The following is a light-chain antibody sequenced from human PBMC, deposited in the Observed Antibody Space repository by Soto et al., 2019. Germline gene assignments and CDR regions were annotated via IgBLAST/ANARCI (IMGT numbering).Light chain of an antibody. J-gene: IGLJ2*01. Sequence: QSVLTQPASVSGSPGQSITISCTGTSSDVGGYNYVSWYQQLPGKAPKLMIYDVSNRPSGVSDRFSGSKPGNTASLTISGLQAEDEADYYCSSYTSSSTHVVFGGGTKLTVL. V-gene: IGLV2-14*01. CDR1: SSDVGGYNY. CDR3: SSYTSSSTHVV. CDR2: DVS.